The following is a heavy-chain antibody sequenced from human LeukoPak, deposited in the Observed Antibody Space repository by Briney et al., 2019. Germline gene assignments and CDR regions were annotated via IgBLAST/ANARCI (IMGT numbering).Heavy chain of an antibody. D-gene: IGHD3-22*01. Sequence: SETLSLTCAVYGGSFSGYYWSWIRQPPGKGLGWIGEINHSGSTNYNPSLKSRVTISVEKSKNQFSLKLSAVTAADTAVYYCASRNYYVSSGYHYFDYWGQGTLVTVSS. CDR3: ASRNYYVSSGYHYFDY. CDR2: INHSGST. CDR1: GGSFSGYY. J-gene: IGHJ4*02. V-gene: IGHV4-34*01.